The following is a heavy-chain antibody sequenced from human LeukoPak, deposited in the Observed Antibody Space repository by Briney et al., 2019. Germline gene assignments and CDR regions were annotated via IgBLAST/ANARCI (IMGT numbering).Heavy chain of an antibody. CDR1: GFTFSNAW. Sequence: GGSLRLSCAASGFTFSNAWMSWVRQAPGKGLEWVGRIKSKTDGGTTDYAAPVKGRFTISRDDSKNTLYLQMNSLKTEDTAVYYCARELDYYDSSGYSRFDYWGQGTLVTVSS. J-gene: IGHJ4*02. D-gene: IGHD3-22*01. CDR2: IKSKTDGGTT. CDR3: ARELDYYDSSGYSRFDY. V-gene: IGHV3-15*01.